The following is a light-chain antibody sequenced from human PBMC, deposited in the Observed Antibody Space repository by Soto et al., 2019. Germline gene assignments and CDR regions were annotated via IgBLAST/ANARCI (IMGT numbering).Light chain of an antibody. CDR1: QNILYSSNNKNY. CDR2: WAS. CDR3: QQYFSTPFT. J-gene: IGKJ4*01. Sequence: DFVMTQSPGSLAVSLGERATINCKSSQNILYSSNNKNYLAWYQQKPGQPPKLLIYWASTRESGVPDRFSGSGSGTDFTLTISSLQAEDVAVYYCQQYFSTPFTFGGGTKVEIK. V-gene: IGKV4-1*01.